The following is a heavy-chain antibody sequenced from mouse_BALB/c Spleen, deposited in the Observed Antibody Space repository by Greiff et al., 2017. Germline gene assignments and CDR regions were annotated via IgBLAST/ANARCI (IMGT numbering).Heavy chain of an antibody. CDR2: INPSTGYT. J-gene: IGHJ3*01. V-gene: IGHV1-7*01. Sequence: VQLQQSGAELAKPGASVKMSCKASGYTFTSYWMHWVKQRPGQGLEWIGYINPSTGYTEYNQKFKDKATLTADKSSSTAYMQLSSLTSEDSAVYYWARREGFTAWFAYWGQGTLVTGSA. CDR3: ARREGFTAWFAY. CDR1: GYTFTSYW.